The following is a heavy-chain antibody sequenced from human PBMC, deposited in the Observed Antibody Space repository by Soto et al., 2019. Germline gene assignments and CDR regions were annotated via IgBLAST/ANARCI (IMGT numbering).Heavy chain of an antibody. Sequence: QVQLVQSGAEVKKPGSSVKVSCKASGGTFSSYAISWVRQAPGQGLEWMGGIIPIFGTANYAQKFQGRVTITADEATSTAYMELSSLRSEDTAVYYCAIEGELAYCGGYCYWSTTVYWSFDLWGRGTLVTVSS. D-gene: IGHD2-21*02. J-gene: IGHJ2*01. CDR2: IIPIFGTA. CDR3: AIEGELAYCGGYCYWSTTVYWSFDL. V-gene: IGHV1-69*01. CDR1: GGTFSSYA.